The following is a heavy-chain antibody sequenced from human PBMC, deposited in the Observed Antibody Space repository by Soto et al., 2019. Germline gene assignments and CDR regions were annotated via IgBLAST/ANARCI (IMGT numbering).Heavy chain of an antibody. CDR3: ARPDTYYYDSSGFR. CDR1: GYTFTGYY. Sequence: ASVKVSCKASGYTFTGYYMHWVRQAPGQGLEWMGWINPNSGGTNYAQKFQGRVTMTRDTSISTAYMELSRLRSDDTAVYYCARPDTYYYDSSGFRWGQGTLVTVYX. CDR2: INPNSGGT. D-gene: IGHD3-22*01. V-gene: IGHV1-2*02. J-gene: IGHJ4*02.